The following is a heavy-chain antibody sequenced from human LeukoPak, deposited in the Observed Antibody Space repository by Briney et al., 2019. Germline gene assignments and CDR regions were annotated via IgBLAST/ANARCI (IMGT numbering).Heavy chain of an antibody. CDR1: GLTFSRES. J-gene: IGHJ3*01. V-gene: IGHV3-21*01. CDR2: FVSGGGDT. D-gene: IGHD3-10*01. CDR3: APTMVRGVRDAFDV. Sequence: PGGSLRLSCRGSGLTFSRESMNWVRQAPGKGLEWVSSFVSGGGDTYYADSVKGRFTMSRDNAENSLYLQMNNLRGEDTAVYYCAPTMVRGVRDAFDVWGQGTLVAVS.